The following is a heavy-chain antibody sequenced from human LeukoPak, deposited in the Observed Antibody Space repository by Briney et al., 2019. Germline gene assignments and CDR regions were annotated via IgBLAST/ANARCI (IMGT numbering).Heavy chain of an antibody. J-gene: IGHJ6*03. CDR2: ISSSSSYI. CDR1: GFTFSSYS. CDR3: ANNRNGRDSYYYYMDV. D-gene: IGHD1-14*01. Sequence: KSGGSLRLSCAASGFTFSSYSMNWVRQAPGKGLEWVSSISSSSSYIYYADSVKGRFTISRDNAKNSLYLQMNSLRAEDAAVYYCANNRNGRDSYYYYMDVWGKGTTVTVSS. V-gene: IGHV3-21*01.